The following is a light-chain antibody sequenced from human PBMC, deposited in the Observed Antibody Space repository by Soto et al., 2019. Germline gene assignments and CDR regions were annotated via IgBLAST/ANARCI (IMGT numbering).Light chain of an antibody. CDR3: SSYTSSGTDV. J-gene: IGLJ1*01. CDR1: SSDVGGYGS. CDR2: EVS. V-gene: IGLV2-14*01. Sequence: QSALTQPASVSGPPGQSITISCTGTSSDVGGYGSVSWYQQHPGKAPKLMIYEVSNRPSGVSNRFSGSKSGNTASLTISGLQVEDDADYYCSSYTSSGTDVFGTGTKVTVL.